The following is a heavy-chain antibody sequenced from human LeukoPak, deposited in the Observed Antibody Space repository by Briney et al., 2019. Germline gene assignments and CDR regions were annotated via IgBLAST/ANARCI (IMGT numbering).Heavy chain of an antibody. CDR1: GGSISSYY. V-gene: IGHV4-59*08. Sequence: SETLSLTCTVSGGSISSYYWSWIRQPPGKGLEWIGYIYYSGSTNYNPSLKSRVTISVDTSKNQFSLKLSSVTAADTAVYYCARAGGIAVAGSGKDAFDIWGQGTMVTVSS. CDR3: ARAGGIAVAGSGKDAFDI. D-gene: IGHD6-19*01. CDR2: IYYSGST. J-gene: IGHJ3*02.